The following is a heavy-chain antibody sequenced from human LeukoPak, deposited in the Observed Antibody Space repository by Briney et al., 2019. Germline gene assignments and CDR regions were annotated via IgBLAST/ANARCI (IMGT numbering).Heavy chain of an antibody. D-gene: IGHD6-13*01. CDR3: AKDWSSSTLGMDY. J-gene: IGHJ4*02. CDR1: GLSFSSFA. V-gene: IGHV3-23*01. Sequence: PGGSLTPSCAASGLSFSSFAMSWVRQAPARGLEWLSSMKGTGETFYADSVRGRFTLSRDDSRNTVYLQLNNLRVEDTAVYYCAKDWSSSTLGMDYWGQGTLVTVSS. CDR2: MKGTGET.